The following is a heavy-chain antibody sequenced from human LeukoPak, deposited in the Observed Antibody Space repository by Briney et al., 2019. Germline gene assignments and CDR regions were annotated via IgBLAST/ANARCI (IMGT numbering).Heavy chain of an antibody. CDR3: AKGSSSGYAYYFDF. Sequence: GGSLRLSCAASGFTFSDCVMSWLRQAPGKGLEWVSSVSAGGGSTYYGDSVKGRCTVSRDNSKNTLYLQMNSLRVDDTAVYYCAKGSSSGYAYYFDFWGQGTLVTVSS. D-gene: IGHD3-22*01. J-gene: IGHJ4*02. CDR1: GFTFSDCV. V-gene: IGHV3-23*01. CDR2: VSAGGGST.